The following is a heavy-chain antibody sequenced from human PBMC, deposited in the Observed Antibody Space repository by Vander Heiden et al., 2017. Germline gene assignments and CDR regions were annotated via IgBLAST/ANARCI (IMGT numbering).Heavy chain of an antibody. CDR2: ISGSGGST. D-gene: IGHD3-3*01. Sequence: EVQLLESGGGLVQPGGSLRLSCAASGFTFSSYAMSWVRQAPGKGLEWVSAISGSGGSTYYADSVKGRVTISRDNSKNTLYLQMKSLRAEDTAVYYCAKVPLITICGGVIIRRFDYWGQGTLVTVYS. J-gene: IGHJ4*02. CDR3: AKVPLITICGGVIIRRFDY. V-gene: IGHV3-23*01. CDR1: GFTFSSYA.